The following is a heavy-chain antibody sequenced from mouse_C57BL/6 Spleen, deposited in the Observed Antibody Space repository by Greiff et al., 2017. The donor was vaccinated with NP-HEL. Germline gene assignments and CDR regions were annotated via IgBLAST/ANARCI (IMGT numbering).Heavy chain of an antibody. V-gene: IGHV1-61*01. Sequence: VQLQQPGAELVRPGSSVKLSCKASGYTFTSYWMDWVKQRPGQGLEWIGNIYPSDSETHYNQKFKDKATLTVDKSSSTAYMQLSSLTSEDSAVYYCARDYGSSYVYAMDYWGQGTSVTVSS. J-gene: IGHJ4*01. CDR1: GYTFTSYW. D-gene: IGHD1-1*01. CDR2: IYPSDSET. CDR3: ARDYGSSYVYAMDY.